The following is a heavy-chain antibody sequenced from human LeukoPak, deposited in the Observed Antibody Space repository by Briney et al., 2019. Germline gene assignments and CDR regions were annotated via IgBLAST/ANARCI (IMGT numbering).Heavy chain of an antibody. J-gene: IGHJ3*02. V-gene: IGHV3-30-3*01. Sequence: GTSLRLSCAASEFTFDSYAMHWVRQAPGKGLEWVAVISYDGSNKYYADSVKGRFTISRDNSKNTLYVQMDSLRAEDTAIYYCARENAAVGAFDIWGQGTMVTVSS. CDR2: ISYDGSNK. D-gene: IGHD6-25*01. CDR3: ARENAAVGAFDI. CDR1: EFTFDSYA.